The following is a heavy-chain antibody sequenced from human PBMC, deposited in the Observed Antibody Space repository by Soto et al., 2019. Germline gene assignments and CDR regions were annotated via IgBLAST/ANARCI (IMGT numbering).Heavy chain of an antibody. CDR1: GGSFSGYY. V-gene: IGHV4-34*01. J-gene: IGHJ4*02. Sequence: SETLSITCSVYGGSFSGYYWSWIRQPPGKGLEWIGEINHSGSTNYNPSLKSRVTISVDTSKNQFSLKLSSVTAADTAVYYCARIHCSSTSCYQQMLPHYFDYWGQRTMGT. CDR2: INHSGST. CDR3: ARIHCSSTSCYQQMLPHYFDY. D-gene: IGHD2-2*01.